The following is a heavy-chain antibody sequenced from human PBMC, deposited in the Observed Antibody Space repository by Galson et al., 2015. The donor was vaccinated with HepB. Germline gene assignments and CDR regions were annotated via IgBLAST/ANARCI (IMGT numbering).Heavy chain of an antibody. CDR1: GFTFSSYW. Sequence: SLRLSCAASGFTFSSYWMSWVRQAPGKGLEWVANIKQDGSEKYYVDSVKGRFTISRDNAKNSLYLQMNSLRAEDTAVYYCTRALPRGHCSGGSCYESYAEYFQHWGQGTLVTVSS. V-gene: IGHV3-7*03. J-gene: IGHJ1*01. CDR2: IKQDGSEK. D-gene: IGHD2-15*01. CDR3: TRALPRGHCSGGSCYESYAEYFQH.